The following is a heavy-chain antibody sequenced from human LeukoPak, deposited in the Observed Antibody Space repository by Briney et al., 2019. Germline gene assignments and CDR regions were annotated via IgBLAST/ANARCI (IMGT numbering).Heavy chain of an antibody. D-gene: IGHD6-6*01. Sequence: PSETLSLTCTVSGGSISSSSYYWGWIRQPPGKGLEWIGSIYYSGSTYYNPSLKSRVTISVDTSKNQFSLKLSSVTAADTAVYYCARHLEYSSSSWPDNWLDPWGQGTLVTVSS. J-gene: IGHJ5*02. CDR1: GGSISSSSYY. V-gene: IGHV4-39*01. CDR2: IYYSGST. CDR3: ARHLEYSSSSWPDNWLDP.